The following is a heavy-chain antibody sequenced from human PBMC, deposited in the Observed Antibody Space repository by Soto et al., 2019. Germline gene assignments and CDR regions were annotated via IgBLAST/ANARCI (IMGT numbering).Heavy chain of an antibody. J-gene: IGHJ4*02. CDR3: AKDIDLRQDIVLMVYATFDY. CDR1: GFTFDDYA. V-gene: IGHV3-9*01. Sequence: GGSLRLSCAASGFTFDDYAMHWVRQAPGKGLEWVSGISWNSGSIGYADSVKGRFTISRDNAKNSLYLQMNSLRAEDTALYYCAKDIDLRQDIVLMVYATFDYWGQGTLVTVSS. D-gene: IGHD2-8*01. CDR2: ISWNSGSI.